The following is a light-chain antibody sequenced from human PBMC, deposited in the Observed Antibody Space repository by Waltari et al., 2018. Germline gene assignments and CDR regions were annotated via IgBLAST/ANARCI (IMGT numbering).Light chain of an antibody. Sequence: DIVLTQSPASLSVSLGERATITCTSSQSVSFLSREKNFLAWYQQKSRQTPKLLIYWAGVRQSGVPDRFSGSGSGTNFTLTSSSLQAEDAAVYYCQQYSTSPFTFCPGTTVEI. CDR2: WAG. J-gene: IGKJ3*01. CDR3: QQYSTSPFT. V-gene: IGKV4-1*01. CDR1: QSVSFLSREKNF.